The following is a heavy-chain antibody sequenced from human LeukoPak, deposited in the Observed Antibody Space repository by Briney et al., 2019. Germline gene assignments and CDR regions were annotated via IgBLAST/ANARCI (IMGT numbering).Heavy chain of an antibody. Sequence: PSETLSLTCAVSGYSISSGYYWGWIRQPPGKGLEWIGSIYHSGSTYYNPSLKSRVTIPVDTSKNQFSLKLSSVTAADTAVYYCARVGSGSYYYYYYMDVWGKGTTVTVSS. CDR1: GYSISSGYY. J-gene: IGHJ6*03. CDR2: IYHSGST. D-gene: IGHD3-22*01. CDR3: ARVGSGSYYYYYYMDV. V-gene: IGHV4-38-2*01.